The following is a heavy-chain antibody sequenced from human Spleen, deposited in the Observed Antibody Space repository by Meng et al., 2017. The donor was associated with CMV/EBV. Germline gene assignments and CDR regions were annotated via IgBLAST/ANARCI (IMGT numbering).Heavy chain of an antibody. CDR1: GYTFTGHY. CDR3: ARESPQPPISGSYYQPTYNWFDP. D-gene: IGHD3-10*01. V-gene: IGHV1-2*02. Sequence: ASVKVSCKASGYTFTGHYMHWVRQAPGQGLEWMGWINPNSGGTNYAQKFQGRVTMTRDTSISTAYMELSRLRSDDTAVYYCARESPQPPISGSYYQPTYNWFDPWGQGTLVTVSS. CDR2: INPNSGGT. J-gene: IGHJ5*02.